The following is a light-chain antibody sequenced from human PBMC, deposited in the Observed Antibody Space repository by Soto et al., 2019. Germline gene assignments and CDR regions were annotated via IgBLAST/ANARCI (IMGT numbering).Light chain of an antibody. CDR2: EDN. Sequence: NFMLTQPHSVSESPGKTVTISCTRSSGSIASNYVQWYQQPPGSAPTTVIYEDNQRPSGVPDRFSGSIDSSSNSASLTISGLKTEDEADYYCQSYDSTSRVFGGGTKLTVL. J-gene: IGLJ3*02. V-gene: IGLV6-57*03. CDR1: SGSIASNY. CDR3: QSYDSTSRV.